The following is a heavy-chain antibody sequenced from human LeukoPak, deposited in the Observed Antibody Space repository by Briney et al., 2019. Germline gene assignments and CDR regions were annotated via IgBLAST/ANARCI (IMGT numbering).Heavy chain of an antibody. CDR1: GFTFSTFA. J-gene: IGHJ4*02. D-gene: IGHD4/OR15-4a*01. CDR3: ARRAGAYSHPYDY. CDR2: IYSGTI. Sequence: GGSLRLSCEASGFTFSTFAMIWVRQPPGKGLEWVSFIYSGTIHYSDSVKGRFTISRDNSKNTLYLQMNSLRAEDTAVYYCARRAGAYSHPYDYWGQGTLVTVSS. V-gene: IGHV3-23*05.